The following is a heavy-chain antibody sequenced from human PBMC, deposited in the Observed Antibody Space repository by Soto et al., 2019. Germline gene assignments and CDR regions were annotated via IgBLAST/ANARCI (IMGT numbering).Heavy chain of an antibody. J-gene: IGHJ6*02. CDR1: GGTFSSYA. V-gene: IGHV1-69*01. CDR3: ERECIAAAGYYYYYGMDV. Sequence: QVQLVQSGAEVKKPGSSVKVSCKASGGTFSSYAISWVRQAPGQGLEWMGGIIPIFGTANYAQKFQGRVTITADETTSTAYMELSSQRSEDTAVYYCERECIAAAGYYYYYGMDVWGQGTTVTVSS. CDR2: IIPIFGTA. D-gene: IGHD6-13*01.